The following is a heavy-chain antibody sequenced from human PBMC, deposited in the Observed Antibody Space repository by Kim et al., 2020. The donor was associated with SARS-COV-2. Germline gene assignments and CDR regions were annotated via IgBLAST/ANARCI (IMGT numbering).Heavy chain of an antibody. CDR2: IYYSGST. J-gene: IGHJ3*02. V-gene: IGHV4-39*07. Sequence: SETLSLTCTVSGGSISSSSYYWGWIRQPPGKGLEWIGSIYYSGSTYYNPSLKSRVTISVDTSKNQFSLKLSSVTAADTAVYYCARSLLRYFDWSPRAFDIWGQGTMVTVSS. D-gene: IGHD3-9*01. CDR3: ARSLLRYFDWSPRAFDI. CDR1: GGSISSSSYY.